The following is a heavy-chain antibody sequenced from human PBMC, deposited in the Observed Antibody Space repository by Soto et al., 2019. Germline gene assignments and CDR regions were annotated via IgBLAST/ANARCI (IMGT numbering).Heavy chain of an antibody. CDR1: GFSFSISP. Sequence: GGSLRLSCAASGFSFSISPMHWVRQAPGKGPEWVALISYDGTNKFYADSVKGRFTISRDNAQSSLYLQMNSLRVEDTAVYYCARDPNYDFWSGYRNKEGTYGMDVWGQGTTVTVSS. D-gene: IGHD3-3*01. CDR3: ARDPNYDFWSGYRNKEGTYGMDV. J-gene: IGHJ6*02. CDR2: ISYDGTNK. V-gene: IGHV3-30-3*01.